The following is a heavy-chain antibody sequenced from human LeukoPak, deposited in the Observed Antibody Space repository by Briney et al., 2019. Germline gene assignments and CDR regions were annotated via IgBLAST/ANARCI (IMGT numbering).Heavy chain of an antibody. CDR3: ARSRRLGAFRDAFDI. D-gene: IGHD1-26*01. V-gene: IGHV1-2*02. Sequence: ASVKVSCKASGYTLSDHYMNWVRQAPGQGLEWMGWIDPNSGGTNYAQKFQGRVTTTRDASISSVYMELSSLRSDDTAVYYCARSRRLGAFRDAFDIWGQGTMVTVSS. CDR1: GYTLSDHY. J-gene: IGHJ3*02. CDR2: IDPNSGGT.